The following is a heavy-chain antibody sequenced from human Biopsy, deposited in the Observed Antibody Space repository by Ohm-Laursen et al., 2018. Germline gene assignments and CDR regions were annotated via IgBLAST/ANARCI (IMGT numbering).Heavy chain of an antibody. Sequence: SDTLSLTCFVYNVSFSSFYWSWIRQPPGKGLEWIGHISHTGYTSYKSSLKSRVTISLDTSRKHFSLRLTSLAAADTAVYYCARGSNEYGGLYFPHWGQGTLVTVSS. J-gene: IGHJ1*01. D-gene: IGHD4-23*01. CDR1: NVSFSSFY. CDR3: ARGSNEYGGLYFPH. CDR2: ISHTGYT. V-gene: IGHV4-59*07.